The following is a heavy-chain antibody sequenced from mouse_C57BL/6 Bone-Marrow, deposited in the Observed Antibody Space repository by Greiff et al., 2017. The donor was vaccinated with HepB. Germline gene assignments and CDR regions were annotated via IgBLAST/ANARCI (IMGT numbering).Heavy chain of an antibody. V-gene: IGHV1-64*01. Sequence: QVQLKQPGAELVKPGASVKLSCKASGYTFTSYWMHWVKQRPGQGLEWIGMIHPNSGSTNYNEKFKSKATLTVDKSSSTAYMQLSILTSEDSAVYYCARWGTTGGFAYWGQGTLVTVSA. D-gene: IGHD1-1*01. J-gene: IGHJ3*01. CDR1: GYTFTSYW. CDR3: ARWGTTGGFAY. CDR2: IHPNSGST.